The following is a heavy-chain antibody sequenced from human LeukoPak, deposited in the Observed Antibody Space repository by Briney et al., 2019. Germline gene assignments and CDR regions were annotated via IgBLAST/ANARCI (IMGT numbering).Heavy chain of an antibody. J-gene: IGHJ4*02. D-gene: IGHD2-2*01. V-gene: IGHV4-59*08. Sequence: SETLSLTCTVSGGSISSYYWSWIRQPPGKGLEWKGLEWIGYISNSGSTNYNPSLKSRVTISVDTSKNQFSLKLSSVTAADTAVYYCARDTIYCSSTSCYPYYFDYWGQGTLVTVSS. CDR1: GGSISSYY. CDR2: ISNSGST. CDR3: ARDTIYCSSTSCYPYYFDY.